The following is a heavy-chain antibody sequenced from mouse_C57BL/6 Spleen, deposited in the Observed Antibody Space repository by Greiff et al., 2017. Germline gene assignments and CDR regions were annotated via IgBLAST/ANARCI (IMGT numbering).Heavy chain of an antibody. CDR1: GYSFTGYF. CDR3: ARSEGNY. J-gene: IGHJ3*01. V-gene: IGHV1-20*01. CDR2: INPYNGDT. D-gene: IGHD2-1*01. Sequence: EVMLVESGPELVKPGDSVKISCKASGYSFTGYFMNWVMQSHGKSLEWIGRINPYNGDTFYNQKFKGKATLTVDKSSSTAHMELRSLTTEDSAVYYCARSEGNYWGQGTLVTVSA.